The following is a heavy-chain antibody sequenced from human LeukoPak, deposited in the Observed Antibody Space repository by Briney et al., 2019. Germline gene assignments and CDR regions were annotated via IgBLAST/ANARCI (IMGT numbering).Heavy chain of an antibody. CDR1: GFTFSDYY. V-gene: IGHV3-11*01. J-gene: IGHJ6*03. D-gene: IGHD6-19*01. Sequence: GGSLRLSCAASGFTFSDYYMSWIRQAPGKGLEWVSYISSSGSTIYYADSVKGRFTISRDNAKNSLYLQMNSLRAEDTAVYYCARETYSSGWYTSYYYYYYMDVWSKGTTVTVSS. CDR2: ISSSGSTI. CDR3: ARETYSSGWYTSYYYYYYMDV.